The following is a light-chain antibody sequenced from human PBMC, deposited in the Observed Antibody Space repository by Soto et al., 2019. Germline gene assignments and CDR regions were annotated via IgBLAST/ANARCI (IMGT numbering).Light chain of an antibody. J-gene: IGKJ2*01. CDR1: QGISNY. Sequence: DIQMTQSPSSLSASVGDRVTITCRASQGISNYLAWYQQKPGKVPKLLIYAASTLQSGVPSRFSGSGSGTDFTLTISSLQNEDVATYYCQKYKSAPPYTFGQGTKLEIK. V-gene: IGKV1-27*01. CDR2: AAS. CDR3: QKYKSAPPYT.